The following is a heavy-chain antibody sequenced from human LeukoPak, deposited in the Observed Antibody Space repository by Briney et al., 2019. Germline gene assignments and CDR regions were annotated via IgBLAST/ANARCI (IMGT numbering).Heavy chain of an antibody. CDR2: INPIGGTT. D-gene: IGHD6-19*01. V-gene: IGHV1-46*04. CDR3: ARDLGGLSSGWDF. CDR1: GYTFTSYY. J-gene: IGHJ4*02. Sequence: ASVKVSCKASGYTFTSYYLHWVRQAPGQGLEWMGIINPIGGTTSYAQKLQGRVTMTRDTSTSTVYMELSSLRSDDAAMYYWARDLGGLSSGWDFWGQGTLVTVSS.